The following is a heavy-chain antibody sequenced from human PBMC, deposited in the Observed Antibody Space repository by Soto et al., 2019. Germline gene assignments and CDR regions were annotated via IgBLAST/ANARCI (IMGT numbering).Heavy chain of an antibody. J-gene: IGHJ4*02. Sequence: PGGSLRLSCAASGFTISSYEMNWVRQAPGKGLEWLSYISSSGTTIYYADSVKGRFTISRDNAKNSLYLQMNSLRAEDTAVYYCARFSSTWYSSWDYWGQGTLVTVSP. V-gene: IGHV3-48*03. CDR1: GFTISSYE. CDR2: ISSSGTTI. CDR3: ARFSSTWYSSWDY. D-gene: IGHD6-13*01.